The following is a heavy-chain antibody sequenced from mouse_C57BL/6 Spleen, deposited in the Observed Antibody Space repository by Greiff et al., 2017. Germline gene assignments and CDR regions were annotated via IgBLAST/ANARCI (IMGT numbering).Heavy chain of an antibody. Sequence: VQLKESDAELVKPGASVKISCKVSGYTFTDHTIHWMKQRPEQGLEWIGYIYPRDGSTKYNEKFKGKATLTADKSSSTAYMQLNSLTSEDSAVYFCARGDYYGSSLNYFDYWGQGTTLTVSS. CDR1: GYTFTDHT. D-gene: IGHD1-1*01. CDR3: ARGDYYGSSLNYFDY. J-gene: IGHJ2*01. V-gene: IGHV1-78*01. CDR2: IYPRDGST.